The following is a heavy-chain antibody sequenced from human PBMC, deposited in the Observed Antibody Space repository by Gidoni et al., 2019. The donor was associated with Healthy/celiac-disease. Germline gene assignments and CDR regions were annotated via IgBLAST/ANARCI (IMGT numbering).Heavy chain of an antibody. Sequence: QVQLVQSGAEVRKPGASVTVSCKASGYTFTSDYMHWVRQAPGQGLEWMGIINPSGGSTSYAQKFQGRVTITRDTSTSTVYMELSSRRSEDTAVYYCARVLGAIGWFDPWGQGTLVTVSS. D-gene: IGHD1-26*01. CDR2: INPSGGST. CDR1: GYTFTSDY. CDR3: ARVLGAIGWFDP. V-gene: IGHV1-46*01. J-gene: IGHJ5*02.